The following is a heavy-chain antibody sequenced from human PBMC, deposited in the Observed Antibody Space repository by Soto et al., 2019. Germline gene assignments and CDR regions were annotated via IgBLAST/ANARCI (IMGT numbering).Heavy chain of an antibody. V-gene: IGHV1-46*01. D-gene: IGHD6-13*01. CDR2: INPSGGST. CDR1: GYTFTSYY. J-gene: IGHJ6*02. Sequence: ASVKVSCKASGYTFTSYYMHWVRQAPGQGLEWMGIINPSGGSTSYAQKFQGRVTMTRDTSTSTVYMELSSLRSEDTAVYYCARAARSYSSSWYWGNGMDVWGQGTTVTVS. CDR3: ARAARSYSSSWYWGNGMDV.